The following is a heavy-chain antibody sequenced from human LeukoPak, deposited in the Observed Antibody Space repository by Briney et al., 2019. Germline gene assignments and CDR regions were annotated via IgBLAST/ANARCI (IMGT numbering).Heavy chain of an antibody. Sequence: PGGSLRLSCAASGFTFSSYSMNWVRQAPGKGLEWVSYISSSGSNMYYADSVKGRFTISRDNANNSLYLQMNSLRAEDTAVYYCSPLRGKEDYFDSWGPGTVVTVSS. CDR2: ISSSGSNM. J-gene: IGHJ4*02. CDR3: SPLRGKEDYFDS. D-gene: IGHD3-10*01. CDR1: GFTFSSYS. V-gene: IGHV3-48*04.